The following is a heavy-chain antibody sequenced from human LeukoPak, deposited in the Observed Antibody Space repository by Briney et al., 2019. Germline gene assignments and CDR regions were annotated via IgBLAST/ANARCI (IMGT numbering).Heavy chain of an antibody. D-gene: IGHD3-22*01. CDR2: FSGSGGST. J-gene: IGHJ4*02. CDR3: AKDDYYDTSGYRD. Sequence: GGSLRLSCAASGFTFSSYAMSWVRRAPGKGLEWVSTFSGSGGSTHHADSVKGRFTISRDNSKNTLYLQMNSLRAEDTAVYYCAKDDYYDTSGYRDWGQGTLVTVSS. CDR1: GFTFSSYA. V-gene: IGHV3-23*01.